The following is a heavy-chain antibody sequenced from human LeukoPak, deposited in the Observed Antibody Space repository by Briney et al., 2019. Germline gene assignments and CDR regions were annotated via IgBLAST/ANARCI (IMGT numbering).Heavy chain of an antibody. D-gene: IGHD1-20*01. Sequence: SETLSLTCAVSGYSISSGYYWGWIRQPPGKGLEWNGRIYHSGSTYYNPSLKSRVTISVDTSKNQFSLKLSSVTAADTAVYYCAREGDNLNDVGAFDIWGQGTMVTVSS. CDR2: IYHSGST. V-gene: IGHV4-38-2*02. CDR1: GYSISSGYY. J-gene: IGHJ3*02. CDR3: AREGDNLNDVGAFDI.